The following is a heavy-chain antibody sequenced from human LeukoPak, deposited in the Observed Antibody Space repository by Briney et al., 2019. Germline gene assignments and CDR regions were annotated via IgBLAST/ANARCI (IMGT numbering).Heavy chain of an antibody. J-gene: IGHJ3*02. CDR1: GYSISSGYY. CDR3: ARDWWTCSSTSCYHDAFDI. Sequence: PSETLSLTCTVSGYSISSGYYWGWIRQPPGKGLEWIGSIYHSGSTYYNPSLKSRVTISVDTSKNQFSLELSSVTAADTAVYYCARDWWTCSSTSCYHDAFDIWGQGTMVTVSS. CDR2: IYHSGST. D-gene: IGHD2-2*01. V-gene: IGHV4-38-2*02.